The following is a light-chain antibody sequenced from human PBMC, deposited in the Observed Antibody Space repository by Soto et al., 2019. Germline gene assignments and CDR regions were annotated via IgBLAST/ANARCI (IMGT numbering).Light chain of an antibody. CDR1: SSNIRSHT. V-gene: IGLV1-44*01. Sequence: QSVLTQPPSASGTPGQRVIMSCSGSSSNIRSHTVNWYQQLPGTAPKLLIYSNNQRPSGVPDRFSGSKSGTSASLAISGLQSEDEADYYCAAWDDSLNGVAFGGGTQRTVL. J-gene: IGLJ3*02. CDR2: SNN. CDR3: AAWDDSLNGVA.